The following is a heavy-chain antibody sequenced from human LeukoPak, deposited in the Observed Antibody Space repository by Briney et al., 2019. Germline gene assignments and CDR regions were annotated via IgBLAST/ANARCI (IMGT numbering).Heavy chain of an antibody. V-gene: IGHV3-23*01. Sequence: PGGSLRLSCAASGFTFSSYGMNWVRQAPGKGLEWVSTISGNGGTTYYADSVKGRFTISRDNSKNTLYLQMNSLRAEDTAVYYCAKDGKTRNWNYFQAKPVYWGQGTLVTVSS. D-gene: IGHD1-7*01. CDR2: ISGNGGTT. J-gene: IGHJ4*02. CDR1: GFTFSSYG. CDR3: AKDGKTRNWNYFQAKPVY.